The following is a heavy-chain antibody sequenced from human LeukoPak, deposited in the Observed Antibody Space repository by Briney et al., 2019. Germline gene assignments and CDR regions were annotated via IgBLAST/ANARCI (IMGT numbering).Heavy chain of an antibody. CDR2: IYYSGST. D-gene: IGHD2-15*01. CDR3: ARTRGPGQDWFDP. CDR1: GGSISRGGYY. J-gene: IGHJ5*02. V-gene: IGHV4-31*03. Sequence: SETLSLTCTVSGGSISRGGYYWSWIRQHPGKGLEWIGYIYYSGSTYYNPSLKSRVTISVDTSKNQFSLKLSSVTAADTAVYYCARTRGPGQDWFDPWGQGTLGTVSS.